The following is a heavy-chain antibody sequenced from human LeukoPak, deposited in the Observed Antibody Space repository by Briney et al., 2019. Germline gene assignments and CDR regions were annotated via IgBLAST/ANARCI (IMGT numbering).Heavy chain of an antibody. CDR1: GGTFSSYG. V-gene: IGHV1-69*05. CDR2: IIPIFGTA. CDR3: ARELYGDYGSPWFDP. Sequence: SVKVSCKASGGTFSSYGISWVLQAPGQGLEWMGGIIPIFGTANYAQKFQGRVTITTDESTSTAYMELSSLRSEDTAVYYCARELYGDYGSPWFDPWGQGTLVTVSS. J-gene: IGHJ5*02. D-gene: IGHD4-17*01.